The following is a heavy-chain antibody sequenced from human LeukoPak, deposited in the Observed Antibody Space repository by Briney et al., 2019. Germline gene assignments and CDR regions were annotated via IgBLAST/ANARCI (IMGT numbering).Heavy chain of an antibody. J-gene: IGHJ4*02. CDR3: AKDSTRVITTFLNQGYLDY. CDR1: GFTFDDYA. Sequence: GGSLRLSCAASGFTFDDYAMHWVRQAPGKGLEWVSGISWNSGSIGYADSVKGRFTISRDNAKNSLYLQMNSLRAEDTALYYCAKDSTRVITTFLNQGYLDYWGQGTLVTVSS. V-gene: IGHV3-9*01. CDR2: ISWNSGSI. D-gene: IGHD3-22*01.